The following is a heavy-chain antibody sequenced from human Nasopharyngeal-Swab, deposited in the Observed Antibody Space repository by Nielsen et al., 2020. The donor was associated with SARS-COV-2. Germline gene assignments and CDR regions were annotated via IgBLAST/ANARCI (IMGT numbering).Heavy chain of an antibody. CDR1: GYTFTSYG. J-gene: IGHJ4*02. D-gene: IGHD2-15*01. V-gene: IGHV1-18*01. CDR3: ARVGPDIVVVVAAAPDY. Sequence: ASVKVSCKASGYTFTSYGISWVRQAPGQGLEWMEWISAYNGNTNYAQKLQGRVTMTTDTSTSTAYMELRSLRSDDTAVYYCARVGPDIVVVVAAAPDYWGQGTLVTVSS. CDR2: ISAYNGNT.